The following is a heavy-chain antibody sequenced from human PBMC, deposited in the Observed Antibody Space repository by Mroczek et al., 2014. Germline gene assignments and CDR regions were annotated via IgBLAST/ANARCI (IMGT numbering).Heavy chain of an antibody. CDR2: ISSSSSYI. J-gene: IGHJ4*02. CDR1: GFTFSSYS. CDR3: ARDYDSSGYYYGFNY. V-gene: IGHV3-21*01. Sequence: VQLVQSGGGLVKPGGSLRLSCAASGFTFSSYSMNWVRQAPGKGLEWVSSISSSSSYIYYADSVKGRFTISRDNAKNSLYLQMNSLRAEDTAVYYCARDYDSSGYYYGFNYWGQGTLVTVSS. D-gene: IGHD3-22*01.